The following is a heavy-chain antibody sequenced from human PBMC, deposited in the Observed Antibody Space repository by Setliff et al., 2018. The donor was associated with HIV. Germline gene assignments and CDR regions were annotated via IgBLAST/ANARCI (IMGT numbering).Heavy chain of an antibody. Sequence: RASVKVSCKASGYTFTGYYMHWVRQAPGQGLEWVGWINPNNGGTNYAQKFQGRVTMTRDTSISTAYMELSRLRSDDTAVYYCARDYYDQDFQHWGQGTVVTVSS. J-gene: IGHJ1*01. CDR2: INPNNGGT. V-gene: IGHV1-2*02. CDR1: GYTFTGYY. D-gene: IGHD3-22*01. CDR3: ARDYYDQDFQH.